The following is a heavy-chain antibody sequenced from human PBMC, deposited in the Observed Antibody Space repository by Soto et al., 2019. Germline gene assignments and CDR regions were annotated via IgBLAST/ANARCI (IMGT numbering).Heavy chain of an antibody. CDR1: GFTFSSYA. CDR2: ISYDGSSK. CDR3: ARDYKNSYYTIYYYYYGIDV. Sequence: QVQLVESGGGVVQPGRSLRLCCAASGFTFSSYAMHWVRQAPGKGLEWVAVISYDGSSKYYADSVKGRFTISRDNSKNTLYLQMNSLRAEDTAVYYCARDYKNSYYTIYYYYYGIDVSGQGTTVTVSS. J-gene: IGHJ6*02. D-gene: IGHD3-3*01. V-gene: IGHV3-30-3*01.